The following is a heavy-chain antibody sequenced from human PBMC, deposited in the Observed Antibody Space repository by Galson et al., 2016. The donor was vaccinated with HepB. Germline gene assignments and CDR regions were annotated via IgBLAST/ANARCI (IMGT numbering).Heavy chain of an antibody. CDR3: ARGHWSGGRRPSPKYYYYGMDV. Sequence: SLRLSCAASGFTFSSYSMNWVRQAPGKGLEWVSYISSSGSNIYYADSVKGRFTISRDNAKNSLYLQMNSLRDEEKAVYHCARGHWSGGRRPSPKYYYYGMDVWGQGTTVTVSS. J-gene: IGHJ6*02. CDR1: GFTFSSYS. CDR2: ISSSGSNI. V-gene: IGHV3-48*02. D-gene: IGHD2-15*01.